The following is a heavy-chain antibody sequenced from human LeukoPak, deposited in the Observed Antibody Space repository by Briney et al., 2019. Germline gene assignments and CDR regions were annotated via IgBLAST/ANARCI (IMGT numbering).Heavy chain of an antibody. Sequence: PGGSLRLSCAASGFTFSSYSMNWVRQAPGKGREGVSSISSSSSYIYYADSVKGRSTISRDNAKNSLYLQMNSLRAEDTAVYYCASGINVEPVNWGQGTLVTVSS. D-gene: IGHD5-24*01. CDR1: GFTFSSYS. J-gene: IGHJ4*02. CDR3: ASGINVEPVN. V-gene: IGHV3-21*01. CDR2: ISSSSSYI.